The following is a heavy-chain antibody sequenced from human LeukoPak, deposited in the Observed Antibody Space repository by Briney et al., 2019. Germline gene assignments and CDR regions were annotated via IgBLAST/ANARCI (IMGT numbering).Heavy chain of an antibody. Sequence: GAPVKVSCKASGGTFSSYAISWVRQAPGQGLEWMGGIIPIFGTANYAQKFQGRVTITADESTSTAYMELSSLRSEDTAVYYCARDGRNYDFWSGLDAFDIWGQGTMVTVSS. J-gene: IGHJ3*02. D-gene: IGHD3-3*01. CDR2: IIPIFGTA. V-gene: IGHV1-69*13. CDR3: ARDGRNYDFWSGLDAFDI. CDR1: GGTFSSYA.